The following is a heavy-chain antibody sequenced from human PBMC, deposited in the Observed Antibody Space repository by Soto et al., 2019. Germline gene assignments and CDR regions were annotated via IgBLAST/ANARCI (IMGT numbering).Heavy chain of an antibody. J-gene: IGHJ4*02. V-gene: IGHV3-23*01. CDR1: GFTFSSYD. D-gene: IGHD1-7*01. CDR2: IGGSGGRT. Sequence: GGSLRLSCAASGFTFSSYDMHWVRQATGKGLEWVSAIGGSGGRTYSADSERGRFTISKNNSKNTLYLQINSLRAEDTAVFYCATSRTIGSIGYFDYWGQGTLVTVSS. CDR3: ATSRTIGSIGYFDY.